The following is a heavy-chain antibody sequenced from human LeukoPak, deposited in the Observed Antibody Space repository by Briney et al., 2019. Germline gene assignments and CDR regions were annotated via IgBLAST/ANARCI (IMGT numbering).Heavy chain of an antibody. V-gene: IGHV4-59*08. CDR3: ARSSRGAAAGFDY. CDR2: IYYSGST. D-gene: IGHD6-13*01. J-gene: IGHJ4*02. CDR1: GGSITNYY. Sequence: SETLSLTCTVSGGSITNYYWSWIRQPPGKGLEWIGYIYYSGSTNYSPSLKSRVTISVDMSKNQFSLKLSSVTAADTAVYFCARSSRGAAAGFDYWGQGTLVTVSS.